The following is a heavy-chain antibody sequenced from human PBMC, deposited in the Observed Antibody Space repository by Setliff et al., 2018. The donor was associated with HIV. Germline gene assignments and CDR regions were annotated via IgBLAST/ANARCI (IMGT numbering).Heavy chain of an antibody. CDR3: VSGPLSGYGYYFDY. D-gene: IGHD3-3*01. J-gene: IGHJ4*02. V-gene: IGHV4-38-2*01. CDR1: GYSVSSGYY. Sequence: PSETLSLTCAVSGYSVSSGYYWGWIRRPPGKGLEWIGSFYHSGSTFYNPSLKSRVTISLDTSKNQFSLKLRSVTAADTAVYYCVSGPLSGYGYYFDYWGQGALVTVSS. CDR2: FYHSGST.